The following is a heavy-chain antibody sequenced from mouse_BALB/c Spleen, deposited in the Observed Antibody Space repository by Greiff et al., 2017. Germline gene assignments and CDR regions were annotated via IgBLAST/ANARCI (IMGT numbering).Heavy chain of an antibody. J-gene: IGHJ3*01. CDR3: ARSRWLAAD. V-gene: IGHV1-7*01. Sequence: QVQLKQSGAELAKPGASVKMSCKASGYTFTSYWMHWVKQRPGQGLEWIGYINPSTGYTEYNQKFKDKATLTADKSSSTAYMQLSSLTSEDSAVYYCARSRWLAADWGQGTLVTVSA. CDR2: INPSTGYT. CDR1: GYTFTSYW. D-gene: IGHD2-2*01.